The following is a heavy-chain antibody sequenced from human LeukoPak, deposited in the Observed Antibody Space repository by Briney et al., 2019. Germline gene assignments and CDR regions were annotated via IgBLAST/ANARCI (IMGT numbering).Heavy chain of an antibody. CDR3: ARARDYYYYMDV. Sequence: GGSLRLSCVASGFTFSGEWMHWVRQVPGQGLVWVSQIEGDGSTTTYADSVRGRFIISRDNAKNTLYLQLNSLRVEDTAVYYCARARDYYYYMDVWGKGTTVTVSS. CDR1: GFTFSGEW. J-gene: IGHJ6*03. CDR2: IEGDGSTT. V-gene: IGHV3-74*01.